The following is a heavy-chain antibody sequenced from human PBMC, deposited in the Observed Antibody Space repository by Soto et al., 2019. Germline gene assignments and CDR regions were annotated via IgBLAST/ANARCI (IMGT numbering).Heavy chain of an antibody. D-gene: IGHD4-17*01. CDR1: GFTFSSYG. CDR3: AKDLGTVTTIYYYYGMDV. CDR2: ISYDGSNK. V-gene: IGHV3-30*18. J-gene: IGHJ6*02. Sequence: GGPLRLSCAASGFTFSSYGVHWVRQAPGKGLEWVAVISYDGSNKYYADSVKGRFTISRDNSKNTLYLQMNSLRAEDTAVYYCAKDLGTVTTIYYYYGMDVWGQGTTVTVSS.